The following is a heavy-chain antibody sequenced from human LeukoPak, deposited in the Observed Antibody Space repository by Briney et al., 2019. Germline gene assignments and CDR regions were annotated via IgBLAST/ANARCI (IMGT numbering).Heavy chain of an antibody. Sequence: GGSLRLSCAASGFTFSSYAMSWVRQAPGKGLEWGSAISGSGGSTYYADSVKGRFTISRDNSKNTLYLQMNSLRAEGTAVYYCAKDLRGYSYGFYWGQGTLVTVSS. CDR3: AKDLRGYSYGFY. V-gene: IGHV3-23*01. CDR2: ISGSGGST. D-gene: IGHD5-18*01. J-gene: IGHJ4*02. CDR1: GFTFSSYA.